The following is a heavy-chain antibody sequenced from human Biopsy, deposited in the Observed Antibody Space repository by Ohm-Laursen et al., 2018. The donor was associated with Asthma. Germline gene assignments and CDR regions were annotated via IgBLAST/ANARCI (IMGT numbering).Heavy chain of an antibody. CDR3: ARASVAASSNWFDP. J-gene: IGHJ5*02. CDR2: IHYSGST. Sequence: PSQTLPLTCTVSGASIKTDDHYWSWLRQPPGKGLEWFGFIHYSGSTSYNPSLKGGVTISVDTSKNQFSLKLSPVTAADTAVYYCARASVAASSNWFDPWGQGTLVTVSS. V-gene: IGHV4-30-4*01. CDR1: GASIKTDDHY. D-gene: IGHD6-19*01.